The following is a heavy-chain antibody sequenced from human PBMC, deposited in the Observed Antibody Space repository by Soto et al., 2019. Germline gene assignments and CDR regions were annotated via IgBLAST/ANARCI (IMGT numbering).Heavy chain of an antibody. Sequence: SETLSLTCTVSGGSISSNKYYWGWIRQPPGQGLEWIGSIYYSGSSYYNPSLKSRVTISVDTSKKQFSLNLSSVTAADTAVYYCARRPNYYDSSRYEYSDCWGQGTLVTVSS. J-gene: IGHJ4*02. CDR3: ARRPNYYDSSRYEYSDC. CDR2: IYYSGSS. V-gene: IGHV4-39*01. D-gene: IGHD3-22*01. CDR1: GGSISSNKYY.